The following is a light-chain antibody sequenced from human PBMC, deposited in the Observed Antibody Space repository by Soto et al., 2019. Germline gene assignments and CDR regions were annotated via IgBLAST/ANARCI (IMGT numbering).Light chain of an antibody. CDR2: DVS. CDR1: SSDVGGGDNY. V-gene: IGLV2-14*01. CDR3: SSFTTTSPYV. J-gene: IGLJ1*01. Sequence: QSVLTQPASVSGSPGQSIAISCPGNSSDVGGGDNYVSWYQQHPGKAPKLIIYDVSNRPSGVSNRFSGSKSGTTASLTFSWFQAEYEADYYCSSFTTTSPYVFGTGTNVTVL.